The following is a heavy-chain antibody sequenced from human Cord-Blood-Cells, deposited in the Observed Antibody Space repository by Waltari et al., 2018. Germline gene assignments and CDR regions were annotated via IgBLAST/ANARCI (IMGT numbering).Heavy chain of an antibody. CDR1: GGSFSGSY. D-gene: IGHD3-3*01. V-gene: IGHV4-34*01. CDR3: ARGSDYDFWSGYYGDYYYGMDV. J-gene: IGHJ6*02. Sequence: QVQLQQWGAGLLKTSETLSLTCAVYGGSFSGSYWRWIRQPPGKGRDWIGEINHRRSTNYNPSLKSRVTISVDTSKNQFSLKLSSVTAADTAVYYCARGSDYDFWSGYYGDYYYGMDVWGQGTTVTVSS. CDR2: INHRRST.